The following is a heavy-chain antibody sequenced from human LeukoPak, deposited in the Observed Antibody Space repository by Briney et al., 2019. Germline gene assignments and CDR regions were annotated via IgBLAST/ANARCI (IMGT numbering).Heavy chain of an antibody. CDR2: IKGDESEK. V-gene: IGHV3-7*01. J-gene: IGHJ1*01. D-gene: IGHD2-2*03. Sequence: GGSLRLSCAASGFSFSTDWMTWVRQAPGKGLERVANIKGDESEKYYVDSVMGRFTISRDNAKNSLYLQMNSLRAEDTAVYYCATSGYSYALNYWGQGTLVTVSS. CDR1: GFSFSTDW. CDR3: ATSGYSYALNY.